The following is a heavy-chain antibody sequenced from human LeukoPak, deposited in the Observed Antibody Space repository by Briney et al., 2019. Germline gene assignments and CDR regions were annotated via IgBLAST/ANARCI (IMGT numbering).Heavy chain of an antibody. Sequence: PGGSLRLSGAASGFTFNNYAMNWVRQAPGKGLDWVSVITRSGSTYYADSVKGRFTISRDNSKNTLYLQMNSLRAEATAIYYCAKDLYGDYDFDCWGRGTLVTVSS. CDR3: AKDLYGDYDFDC. V-gene: IGHV3-23*01. CDR2: ITRSGST. D-gene: IGHD4-17*01. CDR1: GFTFNNYA. J-gene: IGHJ4*02.